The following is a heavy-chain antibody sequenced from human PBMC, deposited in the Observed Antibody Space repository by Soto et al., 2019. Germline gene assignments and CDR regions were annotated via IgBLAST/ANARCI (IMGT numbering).Heavy chain of an antibody. CDR2: ISAYNGNT. CDR3: ARDFNILTGYYELEYFQH. V-gene: IGHV1-18*01. CDR1: GYTFTSYG. Sequence: EASVKVSCKASGYTFTSYGISWVRQAPGQGLEWMGWISAYNGNTNYAQKLQGRVTMTTDTSTSTAYMELRSLRSDDTAVYYCARDFNILTGYYELEYFQHWGQGTLVTVSS. J-gene: IGHJ1*01. D-gene: IGHD3-9*01.